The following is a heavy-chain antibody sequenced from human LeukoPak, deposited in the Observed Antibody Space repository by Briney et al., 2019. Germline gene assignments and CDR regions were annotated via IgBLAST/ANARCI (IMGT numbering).Heavy chain of an antibody. Sequence: GASVKVSCKASGYTLTGYYMHWVRQAPGQGLEWMGRINPNSGGTNYAQKFRGRVTMTRDTSISTAYMELSRLRSDDTAVYYCARNSDYYDSSGYYSSYYYMDVWGKGTTVTVSS. V-gene: IGHV1-2*06. D-gene: IGHD3-22*01. CDR2: INPNSGGT. CDR3: ARNSDYYDSSGYYSSYYYMDV. J-gene: IGHJ6*03. CDR1: GYTLTGYY.